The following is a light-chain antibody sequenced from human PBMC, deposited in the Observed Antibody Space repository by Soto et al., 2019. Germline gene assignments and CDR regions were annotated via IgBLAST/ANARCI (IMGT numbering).Light chain of an antibody. CDR1: SSDVGGYNY. Sequence: QSALTQPASVSGSPGQSITISCTGTSSDVGGYNYVSWYQQHPGKAPKLMIYEVSNRPSGVSNRFSGSKSGNTASLTISGLQAEDEAEYDCSSYTSSSTRVVFGGGTKLTVL. V-gene: IGLV2-14*01. J-gene: IGLJ2*01. CDR2: EVS. CDR3: SSYTSSSTRVV.